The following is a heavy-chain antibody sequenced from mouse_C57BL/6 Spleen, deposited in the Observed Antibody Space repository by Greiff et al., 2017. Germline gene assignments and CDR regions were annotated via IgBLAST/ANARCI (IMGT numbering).Heavy chain of an antibody. CDR2: IDPSDSYT. CDR3: ARGGYDYDGGFAY. J-gene: IGHJ3*01. CDR1: GYTFTSYW. D-gene: IGHD2-4*01. Sequence: VQLQQPGAELVKPGTSVKLSCKASGYTFTSYWMHWVKQRPGQGLEWIGVIDPSDSYTNYNQKFKGKATLTVDTSSSTAYMQLSSLTSEDSAVYYCARGGYDYDGGFAYWGQGTLVTVSA. V-gene: IGHV1-59*01.